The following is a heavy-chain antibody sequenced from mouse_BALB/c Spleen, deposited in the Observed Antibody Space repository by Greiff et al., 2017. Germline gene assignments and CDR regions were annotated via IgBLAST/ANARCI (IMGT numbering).Heavy chain of an antibody. CDR2: INPSNGGT. J-gene: IGHJ4*01. V-gene: IGHV1S81*02. Sequence: QVQLQQSGAELVKPGASVKLSCKASGYTFTSYYMYWVKQRPGQGLEWIGEINPSNGGTNFNEKFKSKATLTVDKSSSTAYMQLSSLTSEDSAVYYCTREEITTDSYAMDYWGQGTSVTVSS. CDR3: TREEITTDSYAMDY. CDR1: GYTFTSYY. D-gene: IGHD2-4*01.